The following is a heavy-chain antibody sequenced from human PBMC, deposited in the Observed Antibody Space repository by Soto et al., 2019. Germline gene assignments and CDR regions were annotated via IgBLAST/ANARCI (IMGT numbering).Heavy chain of an antibody. CDR3: ASSPVGARADD. CDR2: IYHSGST. Sequence: SETLSLTCAVSGGSISSSNWWSWVRQPPGKGLEWIGEIYHSGSTNYNPSLKSRVTISVDKSKNQFSLKLSSVTATDTAAYYCASSPVGARADDWGQGTLVTVSS. CDR1: GGSISSSNW. J-gene: IGHJ4*02. V-gene: IGHV4-4*02. D-gene: IGHD1-26*01.